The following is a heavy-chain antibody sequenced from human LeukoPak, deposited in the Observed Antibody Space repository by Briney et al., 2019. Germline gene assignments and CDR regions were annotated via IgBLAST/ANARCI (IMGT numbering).Heavy chain of an antibody. V-gene: IGHV3-66*01. J-gene: IGHJ4*02. Sequence: GGSLRLSCAASGFNVGDNYLSWVRQAPGKGLEWVSIIYGGGTTYYADSVKGKFTISRDNSNNTLYLQMHSLRAADTAVYYCARGSVAGVLNPFEYWGQGTLVTVSS. CDR1: GFNVGDNY. CDR2: IYGGGTT. CDR3: ARGSVAGVLNPFEY. D-gene: IGHD6-19*01.